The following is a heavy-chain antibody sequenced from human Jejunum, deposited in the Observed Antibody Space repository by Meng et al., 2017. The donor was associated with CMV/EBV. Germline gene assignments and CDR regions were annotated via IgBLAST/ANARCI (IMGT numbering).Heavy chain of an antibody. D-gene: IGHD2-21*01. CDR1: GYPLTGYY. V-gene: IGHV1-2*02. J-gene: IGHJ4*02. CDR2: INPNTGGT. Sequence: SGYPLTGYYLQWVRQAPGQGLELMGWINPNTGGTHYLQKFEGRVTMTRDTTLSTGYMEMTSLRPDDTAVYYCAKVIATTRPGSPLDSWGQGTLVTVSS. CDR3: AKVIATTRPGSPLDS.